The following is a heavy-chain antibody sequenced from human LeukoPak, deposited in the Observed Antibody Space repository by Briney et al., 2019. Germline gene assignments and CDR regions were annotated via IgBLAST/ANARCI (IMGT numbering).Heavy chain of an antibody. J-gene: IGHJ6*03. V-gene: IGHV1-69*05. CDR3: ARDRVVAANYYYYMDV. D-gene: IGHD2-15*01. CDR1: GYTFTGYY. Sequence: SVKVSCKASGYTFTGYYMHWVRQAPGQGLEWMGWINPIFGTANYAQKFQGRVTITTDESTSTAYMELSSLRSEDTAVYYCARDRVVAANYYYYMDVWGKGTTVTVSS. CDR2: INPIFGTA.